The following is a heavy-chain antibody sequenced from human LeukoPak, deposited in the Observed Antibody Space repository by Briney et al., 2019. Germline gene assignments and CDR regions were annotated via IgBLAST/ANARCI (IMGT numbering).Heavy chain of an antibody. D-gene: IGHD3-3*01. CDR2: ISGRGDLE. V-gene: IGHV3-23*01. CDR3: AREGDFWSGYPIDHYYYMDV. CDR1: GFTFSSYA. J-gene: IGHJ6*03. Sequence: AGGSLGLSCSASGFTFSSYAMTWVRQAPGKGLEWVSTISGRGDLEFYTESVKGRFTISRDHSKNTAHLQMDSLRAEDTAIYYCAREGDFWSGYPIDHYYYMDVWGKGTTVTVTS.